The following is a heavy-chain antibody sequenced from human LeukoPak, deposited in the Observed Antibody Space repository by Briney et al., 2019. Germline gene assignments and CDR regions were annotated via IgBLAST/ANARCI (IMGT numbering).Heavy chain of an antibody. CDR2: IYYSGST. CDR3: ASSKVYGSGSYYTDDAFVI. CDR1: GGFISSYY. D-gene: IGHD3-10*01. V-gene: IGHV4-59*01. Sequence: SETLSLTCTVSGGFISSYYWSWIRQPPGKGLEWIGYIYYSGSTNYNPSLKSRVTISVDTSKNQFSLKLSSVTAADTAVYYCASSKVYGSGSYYTDDAFVIWGQGTMVTVSS. J-gene: IGHJ3*02.